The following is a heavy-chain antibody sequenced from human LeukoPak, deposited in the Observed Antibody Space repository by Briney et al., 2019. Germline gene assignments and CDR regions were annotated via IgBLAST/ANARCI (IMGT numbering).Heavy chain of an antibody. CDR1: GYTFTRYH. J-gene: IGHJ5*02. V-gene: IGHV1-46*01. CDR2: INPSGGTT. CDR3: ARDPGSSFPHNWFDP. Sequence: ASVKVSCKASGYTFTRYHMHWVRQAPGQGLEYMGIINPSGGTTSYAPKFQGRVTMTRDTSTSTVYMELSSLRFEDTAVYYCARDPGSSFPHNWFDPWGQGTLVTVSS. D-gene: IGHD3-10*01.